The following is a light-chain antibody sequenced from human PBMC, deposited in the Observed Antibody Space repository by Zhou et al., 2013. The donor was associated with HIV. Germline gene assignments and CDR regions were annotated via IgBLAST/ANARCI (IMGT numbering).Light chain of an antibody. J-gene: IGKJ4*01. Sequence: EIVLTQSPGTLSLSPGERATLSCRASQIVSNNYLVWYQQKSGQAPRLLMYDAYKRAPGIPARFSGSGSGTDFTLSISSLEPEDFAVYYCQQRTSWPPTFGGGTKVEIK. CDR2: DAY. CDR1: QIVSNNY. CDR3: QQRTSWPPT. V-gene: IGKV3-11*01.